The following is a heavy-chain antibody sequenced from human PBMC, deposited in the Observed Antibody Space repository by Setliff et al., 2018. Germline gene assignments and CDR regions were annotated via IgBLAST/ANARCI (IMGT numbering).Heavy chain of an antibody. CDR2: ISAHSGNT. CDR1: GYTFNHYG. Sequence: ASVKVSCKASGYTFNHYGITWVRLALGQGLEWMGWISAHSGNTFYAPQFQGRLVMTTDTSTNTAYMELRNLTSDDTAMYFCERLVRYCTRVTCQRSSDEDFWGQGTPVTVSS. J-gene: IGHJ4*02. V-gene: IGHV1-18*01. CDR3: ERLVRYCTRVTCQRSSDEDF. D-gene: IGHD2-8*01.